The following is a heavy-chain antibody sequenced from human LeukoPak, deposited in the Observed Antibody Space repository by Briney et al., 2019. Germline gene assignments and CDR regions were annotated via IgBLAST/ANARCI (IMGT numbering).Heavy chain of an antibody. V-gene: IGHV1-69*13. CDR3: ARGYCSSTSCYQAVYYFDY. D-gene: IGHD2-2*01. J-gene: IGHJ4*02. Sequence: SVKVSCKASGGTFSSYAISWVRQAPGQGLEWMGEIIPIFGTANYAQKFQGRVTITADESTSTAYMELSSLRSEDTAVYYCARGYCSSTSCYQAVYYFDYWGQGTLVTVSS. CDR2: IIPIFGTA. CDR1: GGTFSSYA.